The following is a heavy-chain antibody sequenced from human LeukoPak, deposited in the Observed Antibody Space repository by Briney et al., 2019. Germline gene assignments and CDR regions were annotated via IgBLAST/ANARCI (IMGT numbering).Heavy chain of an antibody. CDR2: IIPILDIT. Sequence: SVKVSCKASGGTFSSHAMNWVRQAPGQGLEWMGGIIPILDITNYAQNFQGRVTITADESTSTAYMELSSLRSEDTAVYYCARGRGYYGSGSYYNDYWGQGTLVTVSS. CDR3: ARGRGYYGSGSYYNDY. J-gene: IGHJ4*02. V-gene: IGHV1-69*10. D-gene: IGHD3-10*01. CDR1: GGTFSSHA.